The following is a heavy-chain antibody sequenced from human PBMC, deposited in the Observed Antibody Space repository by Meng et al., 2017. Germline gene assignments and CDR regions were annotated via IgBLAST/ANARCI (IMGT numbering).Heavy chain of an antibody. D-gene: IGHD3-22*01. V-gene: IGHV3-11*04. Sequence: AGSLRLSWPVSGLTLSADYMSWIRQAPGTGLEWVSSISSSGSNISYEDSVKGRFNISRDNAKNSLYLQMNSLRAENTAVYYCARASGHDSSGYYSGGYYYCYYGMDVWGQGTTVTVSS. CDR2: ISSSGSNI. J-gene: IGHJ6*02. CDR3: ARASGHDSSGYYSGGYYYCYYGMDV. CDR1: GLTLSADY.